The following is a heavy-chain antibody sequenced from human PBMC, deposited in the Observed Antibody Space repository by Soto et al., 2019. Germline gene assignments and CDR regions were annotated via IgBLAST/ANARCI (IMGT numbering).Heavy chain of an antibody. Sequence: QVQLVESGGGVVQPGRSLRLSCAASGFTFSNYGMHWVRQAPGKGLEWVAVIWYDGSNKYYADSVKGRFTISRDNSENTLYLQMNSLRAEDTAVYYCARAAGSSWYDFDYWGQGTLVTVSS. CDR3: ARAAGSSWYDFDY. V-gene: IGHV3-33*01. CDR1: GFTFSNYG. D-gene: IGHD6-13*01. CDR2: IWYDGSNK. J-gene: IGHJ4*02.